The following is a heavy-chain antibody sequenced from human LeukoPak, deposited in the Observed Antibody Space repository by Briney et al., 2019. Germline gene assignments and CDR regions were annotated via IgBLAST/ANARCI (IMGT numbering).Heavy chain of an antibody. Sequence: TSETLSLTCAVSGGSISSGGYSWSWIRQPPGKGLEWIGEINHSGSTNYNPSLKSRVTISVDTSKNQFSLKLSSVTAADTAVYYCARGRGAYCSSTSCYSYFDYWGQGTLVTVSS. D-gene: IGHD2-2*01. CDR1: GGSISSGGYS. J-gene: IGHJ4*02. CDR3: ARGRGAYCSSTSCYSYFDY. CDR2: INHSGST. V-gene: IGHV4-34*01.